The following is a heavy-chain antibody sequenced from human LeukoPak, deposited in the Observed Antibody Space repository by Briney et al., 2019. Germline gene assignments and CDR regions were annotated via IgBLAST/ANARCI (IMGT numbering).Heavy chain of an antibody. CDR3: AKTIVIPSALGVFDY. D-gene: IGHD3-16*02. V-gene: IGHV3-23*01. CDR2: ISDNGGST. J-gene: IGHJ4*02. CDR1: GFTFSSSA. Sequence: GGSLRLSCAASGFTFSSSAMSWVRQAPGKGLEWVSTISDNGGSTYYADSVKGRFTISRDNSKNTLYLQMNSLRAEDTAIYYCAKTIVIPSALGVFDYWGQGTLVTVSS.